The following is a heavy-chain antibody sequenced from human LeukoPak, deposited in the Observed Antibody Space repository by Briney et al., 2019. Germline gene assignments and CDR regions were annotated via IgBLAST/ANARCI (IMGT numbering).Heavy chain of an antibody. Sequence: SETLSLTCTVSGGSISSYYWSWIRQPPGKGLEWIGYIYYSGSTNYNPSLKSRVTISIDTSKNQFSLKLSSVTAADTVVYYCARHAGGISATGTRPFDYWGQGTLVTVSS. V-gene: IGHV4-59*08. J-gene: IGHJ4*02. CDR3: ARHAGGISATGTRPFDY. CDR1: GGSISSYY. D-gene: IGHD6-13*01. CDR2: IYYSGST.